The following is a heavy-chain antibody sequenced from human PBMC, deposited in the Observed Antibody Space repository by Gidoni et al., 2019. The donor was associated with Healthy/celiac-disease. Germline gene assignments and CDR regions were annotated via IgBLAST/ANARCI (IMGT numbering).Heavy chain of an antibody. CDR1: GGSFSGYY. CDR2: IIHSGST. D-gene: IGHD2-2*01. Sequence: QVQLQQWGAGLLKPSETLSLTCAVYGGSFSGYYWSWIRQPPGKGLGWIGEIIHSGSTNYNPSLKSRVTISVDTSKNQFSLKLSSVTAADTAVYYCARGHCSSTSCYERDFDYWGQGTLVTVSS. CDR3: ARGHCSSTSCYERDFDY. J-gene: IGHJ4*02. V-gene: IGHV4-34*01.